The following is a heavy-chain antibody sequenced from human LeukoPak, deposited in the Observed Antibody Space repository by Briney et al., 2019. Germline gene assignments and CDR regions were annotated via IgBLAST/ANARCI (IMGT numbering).Heavy chain of an antibody. V-gene: IGHV1-69*05. CDR2: IIPIFGTA. D-gene: IGHD3-10*01. J-gene: IGHJ4*02. Sequence: SVKVSCKASGGTFSSYAISWVRQAPGQGLEWMGGIIPIFGTANYAQKFQGRVTITTDESTSTAYMELSSLRSEDTAVYYCARELLWFGEGGNYFDYWGQGTLVTVSS. CDR1: GGTFSSYA. CDR3: ARELLWFGEGGNYFDY.